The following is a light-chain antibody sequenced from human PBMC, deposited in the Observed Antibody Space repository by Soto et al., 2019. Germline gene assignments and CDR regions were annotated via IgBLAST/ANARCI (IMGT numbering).Light chain of an antibody. CDR1: SSDVGGYNY. CDR2: EVS. CDR3: SSYTSSSIHYV. V-gene: IGLV2-14*01. Sequence: QSVLTQPASVSGSPGQSITISCTGTSSDVGGYNYVSWYQQHPGKAPKLMIYEVSNRPSRVSNRFSGSKSGNTASLTISGLQAEDEAEYYCSSYTSSSIHYVFGTGTKLTVL. J-gene: IGLJ1*01.